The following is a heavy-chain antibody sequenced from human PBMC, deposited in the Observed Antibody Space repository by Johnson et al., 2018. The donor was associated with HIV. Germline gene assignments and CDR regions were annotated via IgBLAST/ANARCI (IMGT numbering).Heavy chain of an antibody. CDR3: ARVVRYKYGSAGDNDAFDI. J-gene: IGHJ3*02. D-gene: IGHD5-18*01. V-gene: IGHV3-7*03. CDR2: IKQDGRAK. Sequence: VQLVESGGGLVKPGGSLRLSCAASGFTFSNAWMSWVRQAPGKGLEWVANIKQDGRAKYYVDSVKGRFTISRDNAKNSLYLQMNSLRAEDTALYYCARVVRYKYGSAGDNDAFDIWGQGTMVTVSS. CDR1: GFTFSNAW.